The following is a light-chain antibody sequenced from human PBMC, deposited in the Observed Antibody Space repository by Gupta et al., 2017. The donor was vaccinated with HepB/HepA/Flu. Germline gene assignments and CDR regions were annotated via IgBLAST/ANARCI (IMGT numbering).Light chain of an antibody. CDR1: QTISRN. Sequence: VLTQSPATLSVSPGERATLSCRASQTISRNLAWYQQKPGQAPRLLIYGGSTRATGIPARLSGGGSGTDFTITISSLQSEDFAVYYGLQYHNGPPITFGQGTRLEVK. J-gene: IGKJ5*01. CDR3: LQYHNGPPIT. V-gene: IGKV3-15*01. CDR2: GGS.